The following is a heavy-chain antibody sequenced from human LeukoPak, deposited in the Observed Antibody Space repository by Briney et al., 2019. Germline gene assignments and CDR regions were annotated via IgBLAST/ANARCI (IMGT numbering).Heavy chain of an antibody. J-gene: IGHJ6*03. CDR2: INPNNGGT. CDR3: ARGPYCSSTSCSPMDV. CDR1: GYTFTGYY. V-gene: IGHV1-2*02. D-gene: IGHD2-2*01. Sequence: ASVKVSCKASGYTFTGYYMHWVRQAPGQGLEWMGLINPNNGGTNYAQKFQGRVTITRDTSISTAYMELSRLRSDDTAVYYCARGPYCSSTSCSPMDVWGKGTTVTVSS.